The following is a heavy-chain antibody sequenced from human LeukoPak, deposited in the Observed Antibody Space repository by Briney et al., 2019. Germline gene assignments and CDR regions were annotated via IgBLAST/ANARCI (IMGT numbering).Heavy chain of an antibody. Sequence: GGSLRLSCAASGFTFEASAMSWVRQAPGKGLEWVAVITGGGESTYYADSVKGRFTISRDTSKKTLFLQVNSLRSEDTTVYFCAKNIRDKLLCGFNYRGQGIVVTVSS. V-gene: IGHV3-23*01. CDR1: GFTFEASA. CDR2: ITGGGEST. J-gene: IGHJ4*02. D-gene: IGHD2-2*01. CDR3: AKNIRDKLLCGFNY.